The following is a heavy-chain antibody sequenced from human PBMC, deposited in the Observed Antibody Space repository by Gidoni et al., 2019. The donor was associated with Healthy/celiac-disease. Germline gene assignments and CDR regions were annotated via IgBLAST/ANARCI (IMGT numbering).Heavy chain of an antibody. CDR3: AKDMAPVVVAATYYYGMDV. Sequence: EVQLVESGGGLVQPGRSLRLSCAASGFTFADYAMHWVRQAPGKGLEWVSGISWNSGSICYADSVKGRFTISRDNAKNSLYLQMNSLRAEDTALYYCAKDMAPVVVAATYYYGMDVWGQGTTVTVSS. D-gene: IGHD2-15*01. J-gene: IGHJ6*02. CDR2: ISWNSGSI. V-gene: IGHV3-9*01. CDR1: GFTFADYA.